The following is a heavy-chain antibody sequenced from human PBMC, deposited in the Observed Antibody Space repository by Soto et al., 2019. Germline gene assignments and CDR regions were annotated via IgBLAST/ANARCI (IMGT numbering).Heavy chain of an antibody. CDR1: GGSINSGGHS. D-gene: IGHD3-16*01. J-gene: IGHJ5*02. CDR2: VYPSGST. V-gene: IGHV4-30-2*01. CDR3: ARNNLAYTKTGGEWFDP. Sequence: SETLSLTCTVSGGSINSGGHSWSWIRQPPEKGLEWIGYVYPSGSTNYNPSLRSRVAISVDGSTNQFSLRLTSVTAADTAVYFCARNNLAYTKTGGEWFDPWGPGALVTVSS.